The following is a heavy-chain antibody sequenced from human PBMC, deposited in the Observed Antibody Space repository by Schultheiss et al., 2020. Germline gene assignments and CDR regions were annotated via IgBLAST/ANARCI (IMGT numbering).Heavy chain of an antibody. CDR3: ARGDCSGGSCYHVPPCNWFET. V-gene: IGHV4-31*11. CDR1: GGSFSGYY. J-gene: IGHJ5*01. D-gene: IGHD2-15*01. CDR2: IYYSGIT. Sequence: SETLSLTCAVYGGSFSGYYWSWIRQHPGKGLEWIGYIYYSGITYYNPSLKSRLTISVDTSKNQFSLKLSSVTAADTAVYYCARGDCSGGSCYHVPPCNWFETGGQGTLVTVTS.